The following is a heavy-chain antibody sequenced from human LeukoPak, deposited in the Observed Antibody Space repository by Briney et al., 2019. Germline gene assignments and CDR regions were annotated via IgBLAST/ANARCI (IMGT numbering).Heavy chain of an antibody. D-gene: IGHD4-23*01. CDR3: ASGGQSRFDS. J-gene: IGHJ4*02. V-gene: IGHV3-7*01. Sequence: GGSLRLSCTASGFTFSAYTMSWVRQAPGKGLEWVAKMKEDGTDETYVDSVKGRFTISRENAKNSLYLQMTSLRAEDTAVYYCASGGQSRFDSWGQGTLVTVSS. CDR1: GFTFSAYT. CDR2: MKEDGTDE.